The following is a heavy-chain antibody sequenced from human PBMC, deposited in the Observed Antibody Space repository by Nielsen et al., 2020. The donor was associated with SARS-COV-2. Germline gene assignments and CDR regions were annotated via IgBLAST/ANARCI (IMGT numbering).Heavy chain of an antibody. CDR3: ATGDDGVSRYCSGDSCYSRYFQK. J-gene: IGHJ1*01. V-gene: IGHV1-69*13. Sequence: SVKVSCKASGGTFRSNAVSWVRQAPGLGLEWMGGIIAKSGTTKYSQKFHDRVTITADESTATVYMELSSLTSEDTAVFFCATGDDGVSRYCSGDSCYSRYFQKWGQGTLVTV. CDR1: GGTFRSNA. CDR2: IIAKSGTT. D-gene: IGHD2-15*01.